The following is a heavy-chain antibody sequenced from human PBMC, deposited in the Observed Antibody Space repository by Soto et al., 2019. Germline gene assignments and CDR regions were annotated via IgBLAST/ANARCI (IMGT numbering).Heavy chain of an antibody. D-gene: IGHD3-10*01. CDR1: GGSISSYY. CDR3: AKQNYGSGSKYFDY. V-gene: IGHV4-59*08. Sequence: QVQLQESGAGLVKPSETLSLTCTVSGGSISSYYWSWIRQTPGKGLVWNGYIYYRGSTNSNPSLKSRVNISVNTPKNHSSLKLNSMTAADTAVYYSAKQNYGSGSKYFDYWGQGTLVTVSS. CDR2: IYYRGST. J-gene: IGHJ4*02.